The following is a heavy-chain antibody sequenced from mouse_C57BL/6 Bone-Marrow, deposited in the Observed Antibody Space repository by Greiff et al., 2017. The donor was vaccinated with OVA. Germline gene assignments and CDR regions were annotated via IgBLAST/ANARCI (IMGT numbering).Heavy chain of an antibody. D-gene: IGHD2-1*01. V-gene: IGHV1-61*01. Sequence: VQLQQPGAELVRPGSSVKLSCKASGYTFTSYWMDWVKQRPGQGLEWIGNIYPSDSETHYNQKFKDKATLTVDKSSSTAYMQRSSLTSEDSAVYCCAREDYYGYWYFDVWGTGTTVTVSS. CDR1: GYTFTSYW. CDR3: AREDYYGYWYFDV. CDR2: IYPSDSET. J-gene: IGHJ1*03.